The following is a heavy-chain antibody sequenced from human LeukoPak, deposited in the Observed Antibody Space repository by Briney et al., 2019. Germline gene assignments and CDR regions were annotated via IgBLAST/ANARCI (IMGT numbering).Heavy chain of an antibody. V-gene: IGHV1-18*01. D-gene: IGHD6-13*01. CDR1: GYTFTSYG. Sequence: ASVKVSCKASGYTFTSYGISWVRQAPGQGLEWMGWIRAYNGNPTYAQKLQGRVNMTKDKSTSTAYMELRSLRSDDTAVYYCARSIAAAGYDPWGQGTLVTVSS. CDR3: ARSIAAAGYDP. J-gene: IGHJ5*02. CDR2: IRAYNGNP.